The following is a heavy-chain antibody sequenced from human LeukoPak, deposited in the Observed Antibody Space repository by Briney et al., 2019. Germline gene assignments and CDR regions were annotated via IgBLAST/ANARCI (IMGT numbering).Heavy chain of an antibody. J-gene: IGHJ4*02. CDR3: AKDGEMATMYYFDY. D-gene: IGHD5-24*01. V-gene: IGHV3-23*01. Sequence: PGGSLRLSCAASGFTFSNAYMSWVRQAPGKGLEWVSAISGSGGSTYYADSVKGRFTISRDNSKNTLYLQMNSLRAEDTAVYYCAKDGEMATMYYFDYWGQGTLVTVSS. CDR1: GFTFSNAY. CDR2: ISGSGGST.